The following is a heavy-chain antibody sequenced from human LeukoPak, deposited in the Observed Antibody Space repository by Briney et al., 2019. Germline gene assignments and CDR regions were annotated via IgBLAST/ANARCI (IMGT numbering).Heavy chain of an antibody. CDR2: IDWDDDK. Sequence: SGPTLVNPTQTHTLTCTFSGFSLSTSGMRVSWIRQPPGKALEWLARIDWDDDKFYSTSLKTRLTISKDTSKNQVVLTMTNMDPVDTATYYCARMMDSSSWYYFDYWGQGTLVTVSS. V-gene: IGHV2-70*04. CDR1: GFSLSTSGMR. D-gene: IGHD6-13*01. J-gene: IGHJ4*02. CDR3: ARMMDSSSWYYFDY.